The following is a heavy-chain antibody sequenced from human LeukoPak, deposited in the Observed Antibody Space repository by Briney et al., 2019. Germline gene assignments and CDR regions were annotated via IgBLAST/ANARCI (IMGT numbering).Heavy chain of an antibody. J-gene: IGHJ6*02. D-gene: IGHD6-13*01. CDR2: MNPNSGNT. CDR1: GGTLSSYA. CDR3: ARGGGYSSSWSYYYYGMDV. Sequence: ASVKVSCKASGGTLSSYAISWVRQAPGQGLEWMGGMNPNSGNTGYAQKFQGRVTMTRNTSISTAYMELSSLRSEDTAVYYCARGGGYSSSWSYYYYGMDVWGQGTTVTVSS. V-gene: IGHV1-8*02.